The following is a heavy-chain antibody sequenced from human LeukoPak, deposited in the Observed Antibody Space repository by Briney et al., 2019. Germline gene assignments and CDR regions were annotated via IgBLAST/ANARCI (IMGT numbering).Heavy chain of an antibody. CDR3: AKDIKSPYCSGGSCPGWYFDL. CDR1: GFAFDDYA. Sequence: PGGSLRLSCVASGFAFDDYAMHGVRQPPGKGLEWVSGVSWNSGSIGYADSVKGRFTISRDNAKNSLYLQMNSLRAEDTALYYCAKDIKSPYCSGGSCPGWYFDLWGRGTLVTVSS. D-gene: IGHD2-15*01. V-gene: IGHV3-9*01. J-gene: IGHJ2*01. CDR2: VSWNSGSI.